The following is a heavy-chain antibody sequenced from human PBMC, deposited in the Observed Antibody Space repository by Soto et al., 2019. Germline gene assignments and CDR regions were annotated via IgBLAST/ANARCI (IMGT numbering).Heavy chain of an antibody. D-gene: IGHD3-10*01. Sequence: GGSLRLSCASSGFTFSRYAMSWVRQAPGKGLEWVSVISGSGVSTFYADSVKGRFTISRDNSKNTLYLQLDSLRAEDTAVYYCAKVGYYGSGRYYDTEHIDYWGQGTLVTVSS. CDR3: AKVGYYGSGRYYDTEHIDY. CDR1: GFTFSRYA. V-gene: IGHV3-23*01. J-gene: IGHJ4*02. CDR2: ISGSGVST.